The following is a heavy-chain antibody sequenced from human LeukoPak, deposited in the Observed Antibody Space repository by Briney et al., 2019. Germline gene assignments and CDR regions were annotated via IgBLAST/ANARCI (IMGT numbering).Heavy chain of an antibody. D-gene: IGHD3-10*01. Sequence: SETLSLTCAVSGYSISSGYYWGWIRQPPGKGLEGIGSIYHSGSTYYNPSLKSRVTISVDTSKNQFSLKLNSVTAADTAVYYCARGHTMYWGQGTLVTVSS. J-gene: IGHJ4*02. CDR2: IYHSGST. CDR1: GYSISSGYY. CDR3: ARGHTMY. V-gene: IGHV4-38-2*01.